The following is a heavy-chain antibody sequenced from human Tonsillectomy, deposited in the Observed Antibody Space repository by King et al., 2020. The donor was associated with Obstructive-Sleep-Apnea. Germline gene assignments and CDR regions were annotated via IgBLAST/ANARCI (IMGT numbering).Heavy chain of an antibody. CDR1: GFTFSSYW. CDR3: ARVSYDSSGYYICFDY. J-gene: IGHJ4*02. CDR2: IKEDGSEK. V-gene: IGHV3-7*03. Sequence: QLVQSGGGLVQPGGSLRLSCAASGFTFSSYWMSWVRQAPGKGLEWVANIKEDGSEKYYVDSVKGRFTISRDNAKNSLYLQMNSLRAEDTAVYYCARVSYDSSGYYICFDYWGQGTLVTVSS. D-gene: IGHD3-22*01.